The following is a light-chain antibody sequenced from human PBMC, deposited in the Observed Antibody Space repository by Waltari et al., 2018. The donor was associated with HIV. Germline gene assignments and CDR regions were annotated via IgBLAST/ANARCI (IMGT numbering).Light chain of an antibody. CDR2: DAS. V-gene: IGKV3-15*01. Sequence: IVLTQSPGTLSLSPGERATLSCRASQSVSSNLAWYQQIPGQAPRLLIYDASTRATGSPARFSGSGSGTEFTLTISSLQSEDFAIYYCQHYNDWPITFGQGTRLEIK. CDR1: QSVSSN. CDR3: QHYNDWPIT. J-gene: IGKJ5*01.